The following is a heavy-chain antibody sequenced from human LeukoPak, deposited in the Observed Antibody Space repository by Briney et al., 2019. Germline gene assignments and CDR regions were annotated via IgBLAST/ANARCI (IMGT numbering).Heavy chain of an antibody. CDR3: ARIFRAYYYYYMDV. J-gene: IGHJ6*03. Sequence: SETLSLTCAVYGGSFSGYYWSWIRQPPGKGLEWIGEINHSGSTNYNPSLKSRVTISVDKSKNQFSLKLSSVTAADTAVYYCARIFRAYYYYYMDVWGKGTTVTVSS. CDR2: INHSGST. D-gene: IGHD3-9*01. CDR1: GGSFSGYY. V-gene: IGHV4-34*01.